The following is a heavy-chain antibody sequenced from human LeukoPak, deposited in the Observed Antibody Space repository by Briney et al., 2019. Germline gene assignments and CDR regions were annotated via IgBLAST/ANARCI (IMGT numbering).Heavy chain of an antibody. J-gene: IGHJ3*02. CDR2: IYHSGSA. D-gene: IGHD3-22*01. CDR3: ARHSYYDSSGYYYAAFDI. V-gene: IGHV4-4*02. CDR1: GGSISSSNW. Sequence: SETLSLTCAVSGGSISSSNWWSWVHQPPGKGLEWIGEIYHSGSANYNPSLKSRVTISVDTSKNQFSLKLSSVTAADTAVYYCARHSYYDSSGYYYAAFDIWGQGTMVTVSS.